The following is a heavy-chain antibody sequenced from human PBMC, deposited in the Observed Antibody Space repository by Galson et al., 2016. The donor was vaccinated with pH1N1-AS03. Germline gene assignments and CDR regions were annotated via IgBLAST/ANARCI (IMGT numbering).Heavy chain of an antibody. D-gene: IGHD3-10*01. V-gene: IGHV5-10-1*01. Sequence: QSGAEVKKPAESLRISCQGSGYSFPSYWINWVRQMPGKGLEWMGRIDPSDSYTNYSPSFQGHVTFSTDKSISTAYLQWNSLKASDTAMYYCARLMFRGRQNSGNAFDIWGQGTMVTVSP. CDR3: ARLMFRGRQNSGNAFDI. J-gene: IGHJ3*02. CDR1: GYSFPSYW. CDR2: IDPSDSYT.